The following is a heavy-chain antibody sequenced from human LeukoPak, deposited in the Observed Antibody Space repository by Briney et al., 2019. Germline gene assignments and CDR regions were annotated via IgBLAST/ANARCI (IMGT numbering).Heavy chain of an antibody. D-gene: IGHD6-13*01. CDR3: GEDFSSSWYIDY. Sequence: GGSLRLSCAASGFTFDDYVMHWVRQVPGKGLEWVALISGDGYSTYYADSVKGRFTISRDNSKNSLYLQMNSLRSEDTALYYWGEDFSSSWYIDYWGQGTLVTVSS. J-gene: IGHJ4*02. V-gene: IGHV3-43*02. CDR2: ISGDGYST. CDR1: GFTFDDYV.